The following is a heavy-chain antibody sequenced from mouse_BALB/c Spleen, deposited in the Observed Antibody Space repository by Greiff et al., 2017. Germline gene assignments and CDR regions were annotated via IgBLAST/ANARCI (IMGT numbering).Heavy chain of an antibody. J-gene: IGHJ1*01. Sequence: VQLQQTGPELVKPGASVKISCKASGYSFTDYIMLWVKQSHGKSLEWIGNINPYYGSTSYNLKFKGKATLTVDKSSSTAYMQLNSLTSEDSAVYYCAREELGRYFDVWGAGTTVTVSS. CDR3: AREELGRYFDV. CDR1: GYSFTDYI. V-gene: IGHV1-39*01. D-gene: IGHD4-1*01. CDR2: INPYYGST.